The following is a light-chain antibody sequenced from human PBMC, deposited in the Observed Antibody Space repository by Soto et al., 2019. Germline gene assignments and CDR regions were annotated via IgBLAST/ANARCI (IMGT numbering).Light chain of an antibody. J-gene: IGKJ3*01. CDR1: QSVASRH. CDR3: QQSGSAPFT. Sequence: EIVLTQYPGTRSLSPGERATLSWGASQSVASRHLAWYRQKPGQTPRLLIYDASSRATGIPDRISGSGSGTDCTITISRLETEDCAVYYCQQSGSAPFTFGPGTKVDIK. V-gene: IGKV3-20*01. CDR2: DAS.